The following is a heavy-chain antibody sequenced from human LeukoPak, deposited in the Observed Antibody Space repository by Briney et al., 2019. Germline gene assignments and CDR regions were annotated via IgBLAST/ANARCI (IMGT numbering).Heavy chain of an antibody. CDR2: LNSDGSST. CDR3: ARGGYSGYDPGYFDY. D-gene: IGHD5-12*01. V-gene: IGHV3-74*01. J-gene: IGHJ4*02. Sequence: GGSLRLSCAASGFTFSNYWMHWVRQAPGKGLVWVSRLNSDGSSTSYADSVKGRFTISRDNAKNTLYLQMNSLRAEDTAVYYCARGGYSGYDPGYFDYWGQGTLVTASS. CDR1: GFTFSNYW.